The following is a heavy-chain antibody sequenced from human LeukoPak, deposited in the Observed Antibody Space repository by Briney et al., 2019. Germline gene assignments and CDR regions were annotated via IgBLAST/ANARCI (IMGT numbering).Heavy chain of an antibody. CDR3: ARGAVAAPNFDY. CDR2: IYYSGST. CDR1: GGSISSYY. Sequence: SETLYLTCTVSGGSISSYYWSWIRQPPGKGLEWIGYIYYSGSTNYNPSLKSRVTISVDTSKNQFSLKLSSVTAADTAVYYCARGAVAAPNFDYWGQGTLVTVSS. V-gene: IGHV4-59*01. D-gene: IGHD6-19*01. J-gene: IGHJ4*02.